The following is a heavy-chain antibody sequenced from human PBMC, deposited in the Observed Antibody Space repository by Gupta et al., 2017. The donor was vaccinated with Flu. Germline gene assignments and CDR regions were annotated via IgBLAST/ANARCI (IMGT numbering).Heavy chain of an antibody. J-gene: IGHJ4*02. CDR3: ARFTGAVATIAY. Sequence: QVQLVESGGGLVKPGGSLRLSCAASGFTFSDFYMSWIRHAPGKGLEWVSYITNSGNTMYYTDSVKGRFITSRDNGKKSLCLQMNSLRADDTAIDYCARFTGAVATIAYWGQGTLVTVXS. CDR1: GFTFSDFY. CDR2: ITNSGNTM. V-gene: IGHV3-11*01. D-gene: IGHD5-12*01.